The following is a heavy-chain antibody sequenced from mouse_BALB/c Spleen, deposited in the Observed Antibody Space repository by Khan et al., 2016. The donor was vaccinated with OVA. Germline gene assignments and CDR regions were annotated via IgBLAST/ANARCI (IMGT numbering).Heavy chain of an antibody. V-gene: IGHV3-2*02. D-gene: IGHD2-14*01. CDR1: GYSITSDYA. CDR2: ISSTGST. CDR3: ARSLYYSYGYALDC. Sequence: EVQLVESGPGLVKPSQSLSLTCTVTGYSITSDYAWNLIRQLPGNKLEWIGYISSTGSTSYNPSLKSRISITRDTSKNQFFLQLKSVTTEDTATYYCARSLYYSYGYALDCWGRGTSVTVSS. J-gene: IGHJ4*01.